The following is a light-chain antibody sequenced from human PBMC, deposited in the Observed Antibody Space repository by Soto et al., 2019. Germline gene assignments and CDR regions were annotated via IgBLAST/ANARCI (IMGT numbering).Light chain of an antibody. J-gene: IGKJ1*01. CDR2: AAS. CDR1: QGIRND. V-gene: IGKV1-6*01. Sequence: AIQMTQSPSSLSACVGDRVTITCRASQGIRNDLGWYQQKPGKAPKLLIYAASSLQSGVPSRFSGSGAGTDFTLTISSLQPDDSATYYCQQYNSWTFGQGTKVDIK. CDR3: QQYNSWT.